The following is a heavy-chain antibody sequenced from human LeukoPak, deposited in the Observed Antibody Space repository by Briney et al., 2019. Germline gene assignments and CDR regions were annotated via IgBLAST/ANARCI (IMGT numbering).Heavy chain of an antibody. Sequence: PGGSLRLSCAASGFTFSSYAMSWVRQAPGKGLEWVSNISGSGGRSRTYYADSVKGRFTISRDNSKNTLYLQMNSLRAEDTAVYYCANPYRSSSNRGYWGQGTLVTVSS. CDR2: ISGSGGRSRT. CDR3: ANPYRSSSNRGY. J-gene: IGHJ4*02. V-gene: IGHV3-23*01. CDR1: GFTFSSYA. D-gene: IGHD6-13*01.